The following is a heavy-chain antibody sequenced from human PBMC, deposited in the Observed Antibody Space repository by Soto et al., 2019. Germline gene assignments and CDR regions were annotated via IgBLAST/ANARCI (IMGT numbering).Heavy chain of an antibody. CDR2: INQDGRDT. V-gene: IGHV3-7*01. CDR1: GLAFRSFL. D-gene: IGHD1-26*01. Sequence: EVQLVESGGGLVRPGGSLRLSCAASGLAFRSFLISWVRQAPGGGLEWVAKINQDGRDTYYSDSVRDRFTISRDNAASSMFVHLHSLGAEDTAVYYCVTFHADEWAAYRDRYWGQGPVVTVSS. J-gene: IGHJ4*02. CDR3: VTFHADEWAAYRDRY.